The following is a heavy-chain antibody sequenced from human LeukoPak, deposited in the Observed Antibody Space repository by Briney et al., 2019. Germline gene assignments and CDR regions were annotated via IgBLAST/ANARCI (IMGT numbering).Heavy chain of an antibody. CDR2: INHSGST. CDR3: ARAPEDITIFGVVSRGYFDY. Sequence: SETLSLTCAVYGGSFSGYYWSWIRQPPGKGLEWIGEINHSGSTNYNPSLKSGVTISVDTSKNQFSLKLSSVTAADTAVYYCARAPEDITIFGVVSRGYFDYWGQGTLVTVSS. V-gene: IGHV4-34*01. J-gene: IGHJ4*02. D-gene: IGHD3-3*01. CDR1: GGSFSGYY.